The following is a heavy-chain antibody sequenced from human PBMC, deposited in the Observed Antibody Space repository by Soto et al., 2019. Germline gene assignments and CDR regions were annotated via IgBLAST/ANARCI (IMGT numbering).Heavy chain of an antibody. Sequence: SETLSLTCAVYGGSFSGYYWSWIRQPPGKGLEWIGEINHSGSTNYNPSLKSRVTISVDTSKNQFSLKLSSVTAADTAVYYCARKTRGPKYSSSWYVGYYGMDVRGQGTTVTAP. CDR2: INHSGST. CDR1: GGSFSGYY. V-gene: IGHV4-34*01. D-gene: IGHD6-13*01. CDR3: ARKTRGPKYSSSWYVGYYGMDV. J-gene: IGHJ6*02.